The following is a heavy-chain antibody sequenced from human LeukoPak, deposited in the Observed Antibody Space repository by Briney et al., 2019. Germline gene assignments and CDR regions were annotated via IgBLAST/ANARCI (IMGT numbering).Heavy chain of an antibody. CDR3: ARGGLDTKRGGYFDY. CDR1: GGSFSGFY. V-gene: IGHV4-34*01. J-gene: IGHJ4*02. Sequence: SETLSLTCAVYGGSFSGFYWSWIRQPPGKGLEWIGEISHSGSLYYNPSLKSRVTISVDASRSQFSLRLSSVTAADTAIYSCARGGLDTKRGGYFDYWGQGILVTVSS. CDR2: ISHSGSL. D-gene: IGHD5-18*01.